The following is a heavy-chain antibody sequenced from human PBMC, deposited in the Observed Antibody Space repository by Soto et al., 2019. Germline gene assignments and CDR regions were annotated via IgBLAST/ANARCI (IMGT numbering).Heavy chain of an antibody. D-gene: IGHD2-21*02. Sequence: ELQLVESGGGLVQPGGSLRLSCAASGFTFSNNWWGWVRQAPGKGLEWVANIRQDGGDKRDLDSVKGRFTISRDNAQNSLYLQMNSLRAEDTAVYYCARIDCGGNCYSRSWYFDIWGRGTLVTVSS. CDR3: ARIDCGGNCYSRSWYFDI. J-gene: IGHJ2*01. CDR2: IRQDGGDK. CDR1: GFTFSNNW. V-gene: IGHV3-7*03.